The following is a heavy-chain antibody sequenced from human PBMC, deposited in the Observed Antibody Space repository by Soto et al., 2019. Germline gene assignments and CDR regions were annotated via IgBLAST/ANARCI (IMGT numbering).Heavy chain of an antibody. J-gene: IGHJ6*02. CDR3: AKEEQQLGYYYYGMDV. Sequence: EVQLVESGGGLVQPGRSLRLSCAASGFTFDDYAMHWVRQAPGKGLEWVSGISWNSGSIGYADSVKGRFTISRDNAKNSLYLQMNSLRAEDTALYYCAKEEQQLGYYYYGMDVWGQGTTVTVSS. V-gene: IGHV3-9*01. CDR2: ISWNSGSI. CDR1: GFTFDDYA. D-gene: IGHD6-13*01.